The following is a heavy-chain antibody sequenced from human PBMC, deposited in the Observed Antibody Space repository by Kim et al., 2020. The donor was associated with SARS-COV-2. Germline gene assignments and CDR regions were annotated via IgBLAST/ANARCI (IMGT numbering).Heavy chain of an antibody. Sequence: GGSLRLSCAASGFTFSSYGMHWVRQAPGKGLEWVAVISYDGSNKYYADSVKGRFTISRDNSKNTLYLQMNSLRAEDTAVYYCAKVIFRYCSSTSCSQYLYYYGMDVWGQGTTVTVSS. D-gene: IGHD2-2*01. J-gene: IGHJ6*02. CDR2: ISYDGSNK. CDR1: GFTFSSYG. V-gene: IGHV3-30*18. CDR3: AKVIFRYCSSTSCSQYLYYYGMDV.